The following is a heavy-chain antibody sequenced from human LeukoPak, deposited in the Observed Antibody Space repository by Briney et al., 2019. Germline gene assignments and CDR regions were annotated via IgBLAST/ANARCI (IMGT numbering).Heavy chain of an antibody. CDR2: SQNSGCT. Sequence: SETLSLTCTVSGGSLSSAHGWSWIRQPPGKGLEWIGYSQNSGCTNCNPTLKSRVTISVDTSKNQFSLKLSSVTAADTAVYYCARDYSGSLDYWGQGTLVTVSS. CDR3: ARDYSGSLDY. V-gene: IGHV4-61*01. D-gene: IGHD3-10*01. J-gene: IGHJ4*02. CDR1: GGSLSSAHG.